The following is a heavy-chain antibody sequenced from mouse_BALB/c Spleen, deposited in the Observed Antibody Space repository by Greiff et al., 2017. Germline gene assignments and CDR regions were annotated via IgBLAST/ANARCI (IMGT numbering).Heavy chain of an antibody. CDR3: ARTWATPHSAMDY. J-gene: IGHJ4*01. CDR1: GYTFTSYW. Sequence: VQLKESGAELAKPGASVKMSCKASGYTFTSYWMHLVKQRPGQGLEWIGYINPSTGYTEYNQKFKDKATLTADKSSSTAYMQLSSLTSEDSAVYYCARTWATPHSAMDYWGQGTSVTVSS. D-gene: IGHD3-1*01. V-gene: IGHV1-7*01. CDR2: INPSTGYT.